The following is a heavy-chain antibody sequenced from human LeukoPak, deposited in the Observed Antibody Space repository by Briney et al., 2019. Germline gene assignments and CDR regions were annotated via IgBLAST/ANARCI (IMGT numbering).Heavy chain of an antibody. CDR1: GFTVSSNY. CDR3: ARNGA. D-gene: IGHD3-10*01. V-gene: IGHV3-7*01. Sequence: SGGSLRLSCAASGFTVSSNYMSWVRQAPGKGLEWVANIKEDGSETYYVDSVKGRFTISRDNAKNSLYLQMNSLGADDTAVYYCARNGAWGQGTLVTVSS. J-gene: IGHJ5*02. CDR2: IKEDGSET.